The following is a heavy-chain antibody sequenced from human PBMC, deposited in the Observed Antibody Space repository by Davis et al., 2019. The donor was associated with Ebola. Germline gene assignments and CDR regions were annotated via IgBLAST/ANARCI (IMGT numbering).Heavy chain of an antibody. J-gene: IGHJ4*02. CDR3: ARGYPFFDY. V-gene: IGHV1-2*02. D-gene: IGHD1-1*01. Sequence: ASVKVSCKTSGYMFSNYAISWVRQAPGQGLEWMGWINPNSGGTNYAQKFQGRVTLTRDTSITTAYMEMSRLRSDDTALYYCARGYPFFDYWGQGTLVTVSS. CDR2: INPNSGGT. CDR1: GYMFSNYA.